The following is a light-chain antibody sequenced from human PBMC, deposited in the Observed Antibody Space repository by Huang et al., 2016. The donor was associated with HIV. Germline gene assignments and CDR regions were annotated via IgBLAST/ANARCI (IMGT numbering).Light chain of an antibody. J-gene: IGKJ1*01. CDR1: QSITTY. V-gene: IGKV1-39*01. CDR2: AAS. CDR3: QQSYSIPWT. Sequence: IQMTQSPSSLPAFVGDRVTITCRESQSITTYLNWYQQKIGESPKLLIYAASILQSGVPWRFGGSGSGTNFSLTITNLQSEDFAVYYCQQSYSIPWTFGQGTRVEI.